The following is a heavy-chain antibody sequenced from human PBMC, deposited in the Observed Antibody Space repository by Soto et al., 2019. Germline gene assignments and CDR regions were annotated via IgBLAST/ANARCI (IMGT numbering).Heavy chain of an antibody. CDR1: GFSLTTNGVG. Sequence: QITLKESGPTLVKPTQTLTLTCSFSGFSLTTNGVGVGWIRQPPGKALEWLALIYWDDDKRYSPSLKSRLSITKDTSKNQVVLTMTNMDRVDTATYYYAHRLVDYDYIWGSYSSAFDYWGQGTLVTVSS. CDR2: IYWDDDK. D-gene: IGHD3-16*01. V-gene: IGHV2-5*02. J-gene: IGHJ4*02. CDR3: AHRLVDYDYIWGSYSSAFDY.